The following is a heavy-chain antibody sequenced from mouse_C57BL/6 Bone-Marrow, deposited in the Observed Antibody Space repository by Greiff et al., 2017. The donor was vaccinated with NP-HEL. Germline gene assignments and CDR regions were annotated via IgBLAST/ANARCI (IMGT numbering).Heavy chain of an antibody. V-gene: IGHV5-12*01. Sequence: EVHLVESGGGLVQPGGSLKLSCAASGFTFSDYYMYWVRQTPEKRLEWVAYISNGGGSTYYPDTVKGRFTISRDNAKNTLYLQMSRLKSEDTAMYYCARQPLLLGFAYWGQGTLVTVSA. CDR3: ARQPLLLGFAY. D-gene: IGHD1-1*01. CDR1: GFTFSDYY. CDR2: ISNGGGST. J-gene: IGHJ3*01.